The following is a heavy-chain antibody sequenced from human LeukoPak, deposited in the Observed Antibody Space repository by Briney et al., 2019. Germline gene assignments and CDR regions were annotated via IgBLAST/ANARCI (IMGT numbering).Heavy chain of an antibody. J-gene: IGHJ5*02. Sequence: GGSLRLSCAASGFTFSNAWMNWVRQAPGKGLEWVGRIKGKTDGGTTHYAAPVKGRFTISRDDSKNTLNLQMNSLKIEDTAIYYCTTDTAWWVLWSGELLDWFDPWGQGTLVTVSS. CDR2: IKGKTDGGTT. V-gene: IGHV3-15*01. CDR3: TTDTAWWVLWSGELLDWFDP. D-gene: IGHD3-10*01. CDR1: GFTFSNAW.